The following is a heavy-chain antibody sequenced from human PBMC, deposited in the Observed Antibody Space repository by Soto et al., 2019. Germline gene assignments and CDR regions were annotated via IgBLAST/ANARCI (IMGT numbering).Heavy chain of an antibody. CDR3: PREGVAAAGTPDPYYGMDV. J-gene: IGHJ6*02. Sequence: PGGSLRLSCAASGFTFSSYSMNWVRQAPGKGLEWVSSISSSSSYIYYADSVKGRFTISRDNAKNSLYLQMNSLRAEDTAVYYCPREGVAAAGTPDPYYGMDVWGQGTTVTVSS. CDR2: ISSSSSYI. D-gene: IGHD6-13*01. V-gene: IGHV3-21*01. CDR1: GFTFSSYS.